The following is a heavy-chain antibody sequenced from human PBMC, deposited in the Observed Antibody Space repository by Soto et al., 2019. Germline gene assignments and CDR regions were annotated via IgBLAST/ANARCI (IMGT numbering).Heavy chain of an antibody. CDR2: IYYTGST. V-gene: IGHV4-30-4*01. CDR3: ARDPWARGVAY. J-gene: IGHJ4*02. Sequence: QVQLQESGPGLVKPSQTLSLTCTVSGGSISSGDYYWSWIRQPPGKGLEWIGHIYYTGSTNYNPSLKSRVTISVDTSKNQFSLKLTSMTAADTDVYYCARDPWARGVAYWGQGTLVTVSS. CDR1: GGSISSGDYY. D-gene: IGHD3-16*01.